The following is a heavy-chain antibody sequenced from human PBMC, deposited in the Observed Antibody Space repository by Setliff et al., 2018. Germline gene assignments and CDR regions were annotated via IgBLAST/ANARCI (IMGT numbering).Heavy chain of an antibody. Sequence: PSETLSLTCTVSGGSIRNYYWSWIRQPPGKGLEWIGYIYYSGNTNYNPSLKSRVTISVDTSKNQFSLKLSSVTAADTAVYYCASGYCSSPSCFFAGWFDPWGQGILVTGSS. J-gene: IGHJ5*02. CDR1: GGSIRNYY. V-gene: IGHV4-59*08. D-gene: IGHD2-2*03. CDR3: ASGYCSSPSCFFAGWFDP. CDR2: IYYSGNT.